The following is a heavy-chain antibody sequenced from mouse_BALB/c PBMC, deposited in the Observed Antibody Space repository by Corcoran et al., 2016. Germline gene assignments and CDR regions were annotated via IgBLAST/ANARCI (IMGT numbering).Heavy chain of an antibody. CDR1: GYSFTGYT. Sequence: EVQLQQSGPELVKPGASMKISCKASGYSFTGYTMNWVKQSHGKNLGWIGLINPYNGGTSYNQKFKGKATLTVDKSSSTAYMELLSLTSEDSAVYYCAREGTTATVAYWGQGTLVTVSA. CDR2: INPYNGGT. CDR3: AREGTTATVAY. J-gene: IGHJ3*01. D-gene: IGHD1-2*01. V-gene: IGHV1-18*01.